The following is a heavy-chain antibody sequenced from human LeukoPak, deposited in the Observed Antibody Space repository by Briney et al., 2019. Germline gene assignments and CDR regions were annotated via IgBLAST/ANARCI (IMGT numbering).Heavy chain of an antibody. J-gene: IGHJ4*02. CDR3: ARDPINYLFDY. Sequence: SQTLSLTCTVSGGSISSGSYYWSWIRQPAGKGLEWIGRVYTSGSTNYNPSLRSRVTISVDTSKNQFSLKLSSVTAADTAVYYCARDPINYLFDYWGQGTLVTVSS. CDR1: GGSISSGSYY. D-gene: IGHD4-11*01. V-gene: IGHV4-61*02. CDR2: VYTSGST.